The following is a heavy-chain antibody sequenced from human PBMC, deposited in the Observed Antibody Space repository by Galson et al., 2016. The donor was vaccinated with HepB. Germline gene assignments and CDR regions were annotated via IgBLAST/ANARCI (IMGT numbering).Heavy chain of an antibody. CDR2: ISSGSSYI. D-gene: IGHD3-3*01. Sequence: SLRLSCAASGFTFSSYSMSWVRQAPGKGLDWVSSISSGSSYIYYADSVKGRFTISRDNAKNSLYLQMNSLRAEDTAVYYCARLILTYDFWSHYAMDVWGKGTTVTVSS. CDR1: GFTFSSYS. CDR3: ARLILTYDFWSHYAMDV. J-gene: IGHJ6*04. V-gene: IGHV3-21*01.